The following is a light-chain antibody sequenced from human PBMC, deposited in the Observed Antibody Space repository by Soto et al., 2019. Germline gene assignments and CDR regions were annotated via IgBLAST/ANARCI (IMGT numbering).Light chain of an antibody. J-gene: IGLJ2*01. Sequence: QSVLTQPPSVSGAPGQRITISCTGSSSNIGAGYDVHWYQQLPGTAPRLVIFGTSNRPSGVPDRFSGSKSGTSASLAITGLQAEDEADYYCQAYDTTLNISVVFGGGTKLTVL. V-gene: IGLV1-40*01. CDR2: GTS. CDR3: QAYDTTLNISVV. CDR1: SSNIGAGYD.